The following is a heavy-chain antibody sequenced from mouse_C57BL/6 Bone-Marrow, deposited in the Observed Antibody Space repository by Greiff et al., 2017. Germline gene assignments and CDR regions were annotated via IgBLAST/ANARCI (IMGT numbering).Heavy chain of an antibody. J-gene: IGHJ1*03. CDR1: GYTFTSYW. V-gene: IGHV1-53*01. CDR2: INPSNGGT. CDR3: ARRRGLPPHWYFDV. Sequence: QVHVKQPGTELVKPGASVKLSCKASGYTFTSYWMHWVKQRPGQGLEWIGNINPSNGGTNYNEKFKSKATLTVDKSSSTAYMQLSSLTSEDSAVYYCARRRGLPPHWYFDVWGTGTTVTVSS. D-gene: IGHD2-2*01.